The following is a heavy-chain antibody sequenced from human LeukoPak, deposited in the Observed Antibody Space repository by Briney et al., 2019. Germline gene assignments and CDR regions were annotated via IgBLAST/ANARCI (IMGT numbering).Heavy chain of an antibody. V-gene: IGHV3-NL1*01. J-gene: IGHJ3*02. CDR1: GFTFSSYG. CDR3: AREGNGYNYNDAFDI. CDR2: IYSGGST. D-gene: IGHD5-24*01. Sequence: PGGSLRLSCAASGFTFSSYGMHWVRQAPGKGLEWVSVIYSGGSTYYADSVKGRFTISRDNSKNTLYLQMNSLRAEDTAVYYCAREGNGYNYNDAFDIWGQGTMVTVSS.